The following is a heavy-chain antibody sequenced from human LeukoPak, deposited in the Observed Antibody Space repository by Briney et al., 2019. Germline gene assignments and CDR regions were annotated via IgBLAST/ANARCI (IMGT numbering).Heavy chain of an antibody. CDR1: GYTFNNYA. CDR2: INAGNGNI. CDR3: ARDNSRAALGCTNFDY. D-gene: IGHD6-13*01. J-gene: IGHJ4*02. Sequence: ASVKVSCKASGYTFNNYAMHWVRQAPGQRLECMGWINAGNGNIKYSQDFQGRVAFTSDTSASTSYMELSSLRSEDTAVYYCARDNSRAALGCTNFDYWGQGTLVTVSS. V-gene: IGHV1-3*01.